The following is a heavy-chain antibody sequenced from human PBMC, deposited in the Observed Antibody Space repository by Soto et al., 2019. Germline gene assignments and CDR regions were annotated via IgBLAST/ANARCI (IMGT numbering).Heavy chain of an antibody. Sequence: PGGSLRLSCAASGFTFSSYAMSWVRQAPGKGLEWASAISGSGGSTYYADSVKGRFTISRDNSKNTLYLQTNSLRAEDTAVYYCAKASSGWLLAQDYWGQGTLVTVSS. V-gene: IGHV3-23*01. J-gene: IGHJ4*02. CDR1: GFTFSSYA. D-gene: IGHD6-19*01. CDR2: ISGSGGST. CDR3: AKASSGWLLAQDY.